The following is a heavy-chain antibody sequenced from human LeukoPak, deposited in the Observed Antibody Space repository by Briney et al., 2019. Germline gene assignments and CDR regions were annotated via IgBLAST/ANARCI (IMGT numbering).Heavy chain of an antibody. D-gene: IGHD2-2*01. V-gene: IGHV4-59*08. Sequence: SETLSLTCTVSGGSISSYYWSWIRQPPGKGLEWIGYIYYSGSTNYNPSLKSRVTISVDTSKNQFSLKLSSVTAADTAVYYCARKDQWFTCSSTSCYEDYHYYYYMDVWGKGTTVTVSS. J-gene: IGHJ6*03. CDR3: ARKDQWFTCSSTSCYEDYHYYYYMDV. CDR1: GGSISSYY. CDR2: IYYSGST.